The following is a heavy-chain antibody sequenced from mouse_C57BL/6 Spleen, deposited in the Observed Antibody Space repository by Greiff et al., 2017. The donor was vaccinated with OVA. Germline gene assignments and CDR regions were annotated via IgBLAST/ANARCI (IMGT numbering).Heavy chain of an antibody. Sequence: VQRVESGAELVRPGASVTLSCKASGYTFTDYEMHWVKQTPVHGLEWIGAIDPETGGTAYNQKFKGKAILTADKSSSTAYMELRSLTSEDSAVYYCTRTLLGYAMDYWGQGTSVTVSS. CDR3: TRTLLGYAMDY. CDR1: GYTFTDYE. V-gene: IGHV1-15*01. CDR2: IDPETGGT. J-gene: IGHJ4*01.